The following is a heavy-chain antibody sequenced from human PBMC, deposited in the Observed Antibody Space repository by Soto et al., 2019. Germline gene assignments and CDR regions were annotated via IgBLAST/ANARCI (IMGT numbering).Heavy chain of an antibody. CDR3: AKDYSSSWYTDWYFDL. CDR1: GFTFSSYG. Sequence: GGSLRLSCAASGFTFSSYGMNWVRQAPGKGLEWVAVISYDGSNKYYADSVKGRFTISRDNSKNTLYLQMNSMRAEDTAVYYCAKDYSSSWYTDWYFDLWGRGTLVTVSS. J-gene: IGHJ2*01. V-gene: IGHV3-30*18. CDR2: ISYDGSNK. D-gene: IGHD6-13*01.